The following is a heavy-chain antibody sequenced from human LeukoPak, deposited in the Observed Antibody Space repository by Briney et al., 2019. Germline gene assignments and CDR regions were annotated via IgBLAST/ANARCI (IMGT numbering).Heavy chain of an antibody. J-gene: IGHJ4*02. CDR2: IYSGGST. D-gene: IGHD4-17*01. CDR3: ARGRDYGDYAWDY. CDR1: GFIVRSHC. Sequence: GGSLRLSCAASGFIVRSHCMSWVHQAPGKGLEWVSVIYSGGSTFYADSVKGRFTISRDNSKNTLYLQINSLRAEDTAVYYCARGRDYGDYAWDYWGQGTLVTVSS. V-gene: IGHV3-66*01.